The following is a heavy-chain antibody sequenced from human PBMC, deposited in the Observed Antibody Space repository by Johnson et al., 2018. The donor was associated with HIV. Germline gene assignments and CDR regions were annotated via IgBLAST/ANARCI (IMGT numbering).Heavy chain of an antibody. Sequence: MQLVESGGGLVQPGGSLRLSCVASGFTFSQYAMHWVRQAPGKGLEYVSAISTTGVSTYYADSVRGRFTISRDNSKNTLYLQMGSLRAEDMAVYYCAIPYFYDSGDYRWGQGTMVTVSS. CDR3: AIPYFYDSGDYR. CDR2: ISTTGVST. V-gene: IGHV3-64*07. J-gene: IGHJ3*01. CDR1: GFTFSQYA. D-gene: IGHD3-22*01.